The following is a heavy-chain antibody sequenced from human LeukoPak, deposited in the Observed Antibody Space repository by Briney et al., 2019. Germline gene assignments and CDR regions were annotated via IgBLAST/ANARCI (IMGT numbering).Heavy chain of an antibody. D-gene: IGHD3-22*01. CDR3: AREAYYDSSGYIP. Sequence: GGSLRLSCAASGFTVSSNYMSWVRQAPGKGREWVSVIYSGGSTYYADSVKGRFTISRDNSKNTLYLQMNSLRAEDTAVYYCAREAYYDSSGYIPWGQGTLVTVSS. CDR1: GFTVSSNY. J-gene: IGHJ5*02. V-gene: IGHV3-66*01. CDR2: IYSGGST.